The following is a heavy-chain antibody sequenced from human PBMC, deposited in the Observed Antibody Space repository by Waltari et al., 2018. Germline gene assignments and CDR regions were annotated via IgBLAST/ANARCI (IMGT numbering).Heavy chain of an antibody. D-gene: IGHD2-15*01. CDR3: ARQSEDCSGGSCYSDY. V-gene: IGHV5-51*01. CDR1: GYSFTSYW. J-gene: IGHJ4*02. Sequence: EVQLVQSGAEVKKPGESLKISCKGSGYSFTSYWIGWVRQMPGKGLEWLGIIYPGASDTGYSPSFQGQVTISADKSISTAYLQWSSLKASDTAMYYCARQSEDCSGGSCYSDYWGQGTLVTVSS. CDR2: IYPGASDT.